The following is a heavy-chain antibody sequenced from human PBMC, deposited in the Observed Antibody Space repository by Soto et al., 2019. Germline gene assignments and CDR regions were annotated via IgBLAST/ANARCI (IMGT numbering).Heavy chain of an antibody. CDR1: GFTFSSYG. J-gene: IGHJ4*02. CDR3: AKGAPYGDFDC. D-gene: IGHD4-17*01. CDR2: ISNDGSNK. Sequence: QVQLVESGGGVVQPGRSLRLSCAASGFTFSSYGMHWVRQAPGKGLEWVAVISNDGSNKYYADSVKGRFTISRDNSKNTRYLQMNSLRAEDTAVYYCAKGAPYGDFDCWGQGALVTVFS. V-gene: IGHV3-30*18.